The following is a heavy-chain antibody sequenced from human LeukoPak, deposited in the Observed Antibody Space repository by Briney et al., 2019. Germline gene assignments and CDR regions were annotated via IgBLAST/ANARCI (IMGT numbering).Heavy chain of an antibody. CDR2: IWYDGSNK. V-gene: IGHV3-33*01. CDR3: ARDGLLGRQYYFDY. D-gene: IGHD3-16*01. Sequence: GRSLRLSCAASGFTFSSYGMHWVRQAPGKGLEWVAVIWYDGSNKYYADSVKGRFTISRDNSKNTLYLQMNSLRAEDTAVYYCARDGLLGRQYYFDYWGQGTLVTVSS. J-gene: IGHJ4*02. CDR1: GFTFSSYG.